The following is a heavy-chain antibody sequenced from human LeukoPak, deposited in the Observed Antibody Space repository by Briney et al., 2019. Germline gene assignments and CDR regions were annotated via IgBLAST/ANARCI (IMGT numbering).Heavy chain of an antibody. D-gene: IGHD2-15*01. CDR1: GFTFSSYG. V-gene: IGHV3-23*01. CDR2: ISGSGGST. CDR3: AKDVGYCSGGSCPGDY. Sequence: PGGTLRLSCAASGFTFSSYGMSWVRQAPGKGLEWVSAISGSGGSTYYADSVKGRFTISRDNSKNTLYLQMNSLRVEDTAVYYCAKDVGYCSGGSCPGDYWGQGTLVTVSS. J-gene: IGHJ4*02.